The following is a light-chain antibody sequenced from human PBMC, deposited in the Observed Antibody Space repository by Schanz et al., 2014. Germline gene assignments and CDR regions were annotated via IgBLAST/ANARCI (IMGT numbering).Light chain of an antibody. CDR1: QSISSW. J-gene: IGKJ2*02. CDR2: KAS. V-gene: IGKV1-5*03. CDR3: QQHNAYSPCT. Sequence: DIQMTQSPSTLSASVGDRVTITCRASQSISSWLAWYQQKPGKAPKLLIYKASSLESGVPSRFSGSGSGTEFTLTITSLQPDDFASYYCQQHNAYSPCTFGQGTKVEIK.